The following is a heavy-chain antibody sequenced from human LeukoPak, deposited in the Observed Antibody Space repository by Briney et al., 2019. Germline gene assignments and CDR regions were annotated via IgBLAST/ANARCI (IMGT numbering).Heavy chain of an antibody. D-gene: IGHD6-13*01. CDR3: ARGEPSWYGYYMDV. Sequence: GSSVKVSCKASGGTFSSYAISWVRQAPGQGLEWMGGIIPIFGTANYAQKFQGRVTITADKSTSTAYMELSSLRSEDTAVYYCARGEPSWYGYYMDVWGKGTTVTVSS. J-gene: IGHJ6*03. CDR2: IIPIFGTA. V-gene: IGHV1-69*06. CDR1: GGTFSSYA.